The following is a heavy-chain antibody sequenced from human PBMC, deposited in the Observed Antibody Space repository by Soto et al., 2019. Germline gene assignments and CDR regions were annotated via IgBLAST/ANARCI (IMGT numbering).Heavy chain of an antibody. V-gene: IGHV3-7*03. CDR1: GFTFSSYW. D-gene: IGHD3-10*01. Sequence: PGGSLRLSCAASGFTFSSYWRSWVRQAPGKGLECVANIKQDGSEKYYVDSVKGRFTISRDNAKNSLYLQMNSLRAEDTAVYYCASQFGELSSDAFDIWGQGTMVTVSS. CDR3: ASQFGELSSDAFDI. CDR2: IKQDGSEK. J-gene: IGHJ3*02.